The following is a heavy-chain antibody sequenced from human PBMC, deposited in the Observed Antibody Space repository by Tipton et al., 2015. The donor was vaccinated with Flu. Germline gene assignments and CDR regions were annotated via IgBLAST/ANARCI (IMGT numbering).Heavy chain of an antibody. CDR3: ARDHLYYYDSSGYFYADY. Sequence: QLVQSGAEVKKPGASVKVSCKASGYTFTSYGISWVRQAPGQGLEWMGWISAYNGNTNYAQKLQGRVTMTTDTSTSPAYMELRSLRSDDTAVYYCARDHLYYYDSSGYFYADYWGQGTLVTVSS. J-gene: IGHJ4*02. CDR1: GYTFTSYG. D-gene: IGHD3-22*01. CDR2: ISAYNGNT. V-gene: IGHV1-18*01.